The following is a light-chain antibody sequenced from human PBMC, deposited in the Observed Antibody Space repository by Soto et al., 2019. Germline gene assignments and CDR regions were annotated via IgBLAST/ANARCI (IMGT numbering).Light chain of an antibody. V-gene: IGKV3-20*01. CDR3: QQYGSSPS. J-gene: IGKJ3*01. CDR2: GAS. CDR1: QSVSSSY. Sequence: EIVLTQSPGTLSLSPGARATLSCRASQSVSSSYLAWYQQKPGQAPRLRIYGASSRATGIPDRFSGSGSGTDFTLTISRQEPEDFAVYYCQQYGSSPSFGPGTKVDIK.